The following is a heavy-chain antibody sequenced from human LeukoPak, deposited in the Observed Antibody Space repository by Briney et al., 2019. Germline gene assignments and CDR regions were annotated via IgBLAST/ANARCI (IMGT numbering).Heavy chain of an antibody. Sequence: ASVKVSCKASGYTFTSYGISWVRQAPGQGLEWMGWISAYNGNTNYAQKLQGRVTMTTDTSTSTAYMELRSLRSDDTAVYYCARDSGRITIFGVVITDAFDIWGQGTMVTVSS. CDR1: GYTFTSYG. CDR2: ISAYNGNT. J-gene: IGHJ3*02. CDR3: ARDSGRITIFGVVITDAFDI. D-gene: IGHD3-3*01. V-gene: IGHV1-18*01.